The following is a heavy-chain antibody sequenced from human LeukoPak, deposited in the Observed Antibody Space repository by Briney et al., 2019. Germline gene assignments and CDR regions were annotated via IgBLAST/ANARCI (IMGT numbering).Heavy chain of an antibody. CDR1: GASISNNY. V-gene: IGHV4-4*07. J-gene: IGHJ3*01. CDR3: ASLSSGAAFDV. CDR2: LHASESTP. Sequence: PSETLSLTCTVSGASISNNYWSGVRQPAAQGLEWIGRLHASESTPIYNPSLTGRVTMSIDTSKDPFSLSLTSVTAADSAVYYCASLSSGAAFDVWGKGTVLTVPS. D-gene: IGHD3-22*01.